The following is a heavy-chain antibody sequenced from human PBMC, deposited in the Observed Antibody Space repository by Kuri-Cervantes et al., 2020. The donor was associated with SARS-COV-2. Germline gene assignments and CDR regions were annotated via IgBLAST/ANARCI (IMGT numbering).Heavy chain of an antibody. D-gene: IGHD1-1*01. CDR1: GGTFSRYA. CDR3: ALDPRVRSRPLSY. Sequence: SVKVSCKASGGTFSRYAISWVRQAPGQGLEWRGRIIPILGTANYAQKFQGRVTITADKSTSTAYMELSSLRSEDTAVYYCALDPRVRSRPLSYWGQGTLVTVSS. V-gene: IGHV1-69*04. J-gene: IGHJ4*02. CDR2: IIPILGTA.